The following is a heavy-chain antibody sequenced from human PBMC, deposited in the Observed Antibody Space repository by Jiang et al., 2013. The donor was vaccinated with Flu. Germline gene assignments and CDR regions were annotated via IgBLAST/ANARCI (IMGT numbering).Heavy chain of an antibody. D-gene: IGHD5-18*01. J-gene: IGHJ4*02. CDR3: ARGVGGYGDYADY. Sequence: GAEVKKPGSSVKVSCKDSGGTLTSYAIFWVRQAPGQGLEWMGGVIPIFGTSSYAQKLQGRVTITADRSTSTAYMELTSLTSEDTAVYYCARGVGGYGDYADYWGQGTLVTVSS. CDR2: VIPIFGTS. CDR1: GGTLTSYA. V-gene: IGHV1-69*06.